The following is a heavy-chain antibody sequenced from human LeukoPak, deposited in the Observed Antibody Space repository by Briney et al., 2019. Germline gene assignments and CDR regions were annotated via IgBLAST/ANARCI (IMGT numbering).Heavy chain of an antibody. V-gene: IGHV4-4*09. J-gene: IGHJ6*03. CDR2: IYTSGST. Sequence: PSETLSLTCTVSGGSISSYYWSWIRQPPGKGLEWIGYIYTSGSTNYNPSLKSRVTISVDTSKNQFSLKLSSVTAADTAVYYCARQGGRIAARRTYYYNMDVWGKGTTVTVSS. CDR1: GGSISSYY. D-gene: IGHD6-6*01. CDR3: ARQGGRIAARRTYYYNMDV.